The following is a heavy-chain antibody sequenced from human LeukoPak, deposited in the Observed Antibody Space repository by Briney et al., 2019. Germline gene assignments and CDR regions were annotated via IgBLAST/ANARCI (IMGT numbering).Heavy chain of an antibody. CDR2: IGSGSVDK. V-gene: IGHV3-23*01. J-gene: IGHJ5*01. Sequence: GGSLRLSCAASGFSFNVYAMGWVRQAPGKGLEWVSVIGSGSVDKHYADTVRGRFDISRDNSKNRLFLQMNSLRVEDSGVYYCAKRVPLTALDSWGQGTLVTVSS. CDR3: AKRVPLTALDS. D-gene: IGHD3-3*01. CDR1: GFSFNVYA.